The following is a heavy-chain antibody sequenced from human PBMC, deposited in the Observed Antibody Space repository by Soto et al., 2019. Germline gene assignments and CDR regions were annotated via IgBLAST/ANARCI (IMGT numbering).Heavy chain of an antibody. CDR1: GGTCSSYA. D-gene: IGHD5-12*01. CDR2: IIPIFGTA. CDR3: ARGRWLRLGPNWFDP. Sequence: SVEVSCKASGGTCSSYAISGVRQAPGQGLEWMGGIIPIFGTANYAQKFQGRVTITADESTSTAYMELSSLRSEDTAVYYCARGRWLRLGPNWFDPWGQGTLVTVSS. V-gene: IGHV1-69*13. J-gene: IGHJ5*02.